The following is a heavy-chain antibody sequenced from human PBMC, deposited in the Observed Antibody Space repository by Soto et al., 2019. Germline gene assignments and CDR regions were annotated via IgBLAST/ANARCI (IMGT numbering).Heavy chain of an antibody. Sequence: GGSLRLSCAASGFTFSSYGMHWVRQAPGKGLEWVAVIWYDGSNKYYADSVKGRFTISRDNSKNTLYLQMNSLRAEDTAVYYCARDQNYYGSGSLYWGQGTLVTVSS. D-gene: IGHD3-10*01. V-gene: IGHV3-33*01. J-gene: IGHJ4*02. CDR1: GFTFSSYG. CDR3: ARDQNYYGSGSLY. CDR2: IWYDGSNK.